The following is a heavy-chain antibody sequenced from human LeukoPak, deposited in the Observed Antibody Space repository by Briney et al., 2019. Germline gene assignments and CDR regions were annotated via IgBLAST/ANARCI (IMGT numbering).Heavy chain of an antibody. Sequence: GGSLRLSCAASGFTFSSYWMSWVRQAPGKGLEWVANIKQDGSEKYYVDSVKGRFTISRDNAKNSLYLQMNSLRAEDTAVYYCARDRISYYYDSSGYRAGYYYYGMDVWGQGTTVTVSS. CDR2: IKQDGSEK. J-gene: IGHJ6*02. CDR1: GFTFSSYW. D-gene: IGHD3-22*01. V-gene: IGHV3-7*01. CDR3: ARDRISYYYDSSGYRAGYYYYGMDV.